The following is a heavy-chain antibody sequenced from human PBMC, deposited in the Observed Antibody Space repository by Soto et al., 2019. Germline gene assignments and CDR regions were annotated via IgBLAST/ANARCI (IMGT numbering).Heavy chain of an antibody. CDR1: GASIRSYH. CDR2: MQHTANT. CDR3: AKDVSSRRRVDP. J-gene: IGHJ5*02. V-gene: IGHV4-4*07. Sequence: QVQLQESGPGLVKPSETLSLTCAVSGASIRSYHWSWIRQPAGKGLEWIGRMQHTANTNYNTSLNSRVTMSVDTSKNHISSKMPSASAADTAVYFCAKDVSSRRRVDPWDQGILVIVSS. D-gene: IGHD3-16*01.